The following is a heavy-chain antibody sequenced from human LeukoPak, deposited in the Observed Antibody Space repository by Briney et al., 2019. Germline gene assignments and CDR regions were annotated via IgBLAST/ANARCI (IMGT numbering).Heavy chain of an antibody. D-gene: IGHD2-8*01. CDR2: INHSGST. Sequence: SETLSLTCAVYGGSFSGYYWSWIRQPPGKGLEWIGEINHSGSTNYNPSLKSRVTISVDTSKNQFSLKLSSVTAADTAVYYCARYCTNDVCYPYNWFDPWGQGTLVTVSS. V-gene: IGHV4-34*01. J-gene: IGHJ5*02. CDR1: GGSFSGYY. CDR3: ARYCTNDVCYPYNWFDP.